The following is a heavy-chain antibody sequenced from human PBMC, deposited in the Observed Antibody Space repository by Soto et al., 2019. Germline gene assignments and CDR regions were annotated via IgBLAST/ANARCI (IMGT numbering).Heavy chain of an antibody. CDR2: ISYDGSNK. J-gene: IGHJ5*02. CDR3: AREPAMTTVTPNEIHNWFDP. CDR1: GFTFSSYA. Sequence: PGGSLRLSCAASGFTFSSYAMHWVRQAPGKGLEWVAVISYDGSNKYYADSVKGRFTISRDNSKNTLYLQMNSLRAEDTAVYYCAREPAMTTVTPNEIHNWFDPWGQGTLVTVSS. V-gene: IGHV3-30-3*01. D-gene: IGHD4-17*01.